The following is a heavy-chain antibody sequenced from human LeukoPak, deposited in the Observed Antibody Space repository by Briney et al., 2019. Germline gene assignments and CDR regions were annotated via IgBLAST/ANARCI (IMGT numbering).Heavy chain of an antibody. J-gene: IGHJ4*02. Sequence: GGSLRLSCAVSGFTFDDYAMHWVRQVPGKGLEWVSGISWNSGSIGYADSVKGRFTISRDNAKNSLYLQMNSLRAEDTALYYCATSNWNDDRYFDYWGQGTLVTVSS. CDR2: ISWNSGSI. V-gene: IGHV3-9*01. D-gene: IGHD1-1*01. CDR3: ATSNWNDDRYFDY. CDR1: GFTFDDYA.